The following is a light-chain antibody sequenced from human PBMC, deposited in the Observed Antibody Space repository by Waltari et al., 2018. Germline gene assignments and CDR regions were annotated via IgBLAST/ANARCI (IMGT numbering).Light chain of an antibody. CDR1: SPNLGSKF. CDR2: KNN. Sequence: QAVLTQPTSASGTPGQRVSLSCSGGSPNLGSKFLYWSQQLPGMAPKLLIYKNNQRPSGVPDRFSGSKSGTSASLVISGLRSEDEAHYYCTAWDDSLTGVLFGEGTKLTV. CDR3: TAWDDSLTGVL. J-gene: IGLJ2*01. V-gene: IGLV1-47*01.